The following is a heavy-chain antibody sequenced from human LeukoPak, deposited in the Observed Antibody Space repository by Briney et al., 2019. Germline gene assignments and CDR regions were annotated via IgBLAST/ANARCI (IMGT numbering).Heavy chain of an antibody. D-gene: IGHD6-19*01. CDR1: GFTFSNAW. J-gene: IGHJ4*02. CDR3: TTVVGGWYGHYFDY. CDR2: IKSKTDGGTT. Sequence: GGSLRLSCAASGFTFSNAWMSWVRQAPGKGLEWVGRIKSKTDGGTTDYAAPVKGRFTISRDDSKNTLYLQMNSLKTEDTAVYYCTTVVGGWYGHYFDYWGQGTLVTVSS. V-gene: IGHV3-15*01.